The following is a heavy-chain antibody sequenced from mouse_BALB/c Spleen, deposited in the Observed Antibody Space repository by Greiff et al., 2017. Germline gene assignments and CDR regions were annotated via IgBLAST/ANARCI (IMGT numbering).Heavy chain of an antibody. Sequence: EVMLVESGGGLVQPGGSLKLSCAASGFTFSSYGMSWVRQTPDKRLELVATINSNGGSTYYPDSVKGRFTISRDNAKNTLYLQMSSLKSEDTAMYYCASYRYGFAYWGQGTLVTVSA. CDR3: ASYRYGFAY. J-gene: IGHJ3*01. D-gene: IGHD2-14*01. CDR2: INSNGGST. V-gene: IGHV5-6-3*01. CDR1: GFTFSSYG.